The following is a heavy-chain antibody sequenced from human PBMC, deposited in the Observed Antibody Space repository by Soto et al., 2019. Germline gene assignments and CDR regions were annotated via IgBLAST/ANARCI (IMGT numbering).Heavy chain of an antibody. J-gene: IGHJ4*02. CDR1: GFTFSSYS. Sequence: ELQLLESGGGLAQPGGSLRLSCEASGFTFSSYSMSWVRQAPGKGLEWVSSIGPNGGVTYYADSMRGRFTISRDNSKNTLYLQMYSLRAEDTAVYYCGIQWMAAGSYDFWGQGTLVTVSS. V-gene: IGHV3-23*01. CDR3: GIQWMAAGSYDF. CDR2: IGPNGGVT. D-gene: IGHD1-1*01.